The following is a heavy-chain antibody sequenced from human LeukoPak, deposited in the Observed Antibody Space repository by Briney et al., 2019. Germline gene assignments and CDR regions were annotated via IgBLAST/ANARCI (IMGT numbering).Heavy chain of an antibody. Sequence: PGGSLRLSCAASEFTFSNYEMNWVRQAPGKGLEWISYISGSGGIMFYADSVKGRFTISRDNAKNSVYLQMSSLKAEDTAVYYCAREYPDNGDGWGYWGQGTLVTVSS. D-gene: IGHD1-1*01. V-gene: IGHV3-48*03. J-gene: IGHJ4*02. CDR3: AREYPDNGDGWGY. CDR2: ISGSGGIM. CDR1: EFTFSNYE.